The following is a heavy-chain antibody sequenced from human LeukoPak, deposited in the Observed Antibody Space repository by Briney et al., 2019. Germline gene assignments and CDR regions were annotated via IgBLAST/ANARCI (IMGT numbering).Heavy chain of an antibody. J-gene: IGHJ3*02. Sequence: PGGSLRLSCAASGFTFSSAWMSWVRQAPGKGREWVGRIKNKNDGGTTEYAAHVKGRFTISRDDSNNTLYLQMNSLKTEDTAMYYCATSPLRWSLTFDIWGRGTMVTVSS. D-gene: IGHD4-23*01. V-gene: IGHV3-15*01. CDR2: IKNKNDGGTT. CDR3: ATSPLRWSLTFDI. CDR1: GFTFSSAW.